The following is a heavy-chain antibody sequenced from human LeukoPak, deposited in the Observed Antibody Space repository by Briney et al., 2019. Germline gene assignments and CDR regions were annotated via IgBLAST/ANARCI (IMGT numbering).Heavy chain of an antibody. CDR1: GGSFSGYY. CDR3: ARDSIVGATYFDY. J-gene: IGHJ4*02. Sequence: SSETLSLTCAVYGGSFSGYYWSWIRQPPGKGPEWIGSIYYSGSTYYNPSLKSRVTISVDTSKNQFSLKLSSVTAAGTAVYYCARDSIVGATYFDYWGQGTLVTVSS. D-gene: IGHD1-26*01. CDR2: IYYSGST. V-gene: IGHV4-34*01.